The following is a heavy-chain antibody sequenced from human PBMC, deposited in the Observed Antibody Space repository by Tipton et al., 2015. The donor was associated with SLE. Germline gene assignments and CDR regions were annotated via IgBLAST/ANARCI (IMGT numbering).Heavy chain of an antibody. D-gene: IGHD3-3*01. Sequence: SLRLSCAASGFTFSDHYMDWVRQAPGKGLEGVAVISFDESNKEYTDSVKGRFTISRDNSKNTLELQMRSLRVEDTALYYCARGFDFWRAFEYWGQGARVTVSS. J-gene: IGHJ4*02. CDR3: ARGFDFWRAFEY. V-gene: IGHV3-30*03. CDR2: ISFDESNK. CDR1: GFTFSDHY.